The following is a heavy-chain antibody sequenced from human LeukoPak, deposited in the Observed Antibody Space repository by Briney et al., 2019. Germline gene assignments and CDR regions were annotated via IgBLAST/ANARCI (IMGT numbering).Heavy chain of an antibody. Sequence: PGRSLRLSCAASGFTFSSYSMNWVRQAPGKGLEWVSSISGSSTYIHYADSLKGRFTISRDNAKNSLYLQMNSLRAEDTAVYYCAKDPWGGYSYWGQGIQVIVSS. CDR3: AKDPWGGYSY. CDR2: ISGSSTYI. CDR1: GFTFSSYS. V-gene: IGHV3-21*01. J-gene: IGHJ4*02. D-gene: IGHD5-12*01.